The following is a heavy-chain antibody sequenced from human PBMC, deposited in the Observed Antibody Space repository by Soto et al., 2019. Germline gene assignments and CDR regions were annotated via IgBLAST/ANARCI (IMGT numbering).Heavy chain of an antibody. J-gene: IGHJ5*02. CDR3: ARQGGGDGRASLVPFDP. D-gene: IGHD3-10*01. Sequence: ASETLSLTCTLSGGSITTANHWWGWIRQPPGKGLEWIASIYHTGNTYYNPSLKSRLTVSMDTSKTQFSLKLRVVAATDMAVYYCARQGGGDGRASLVPFDPWGQGILVTVSS. CDR2: IYHTGNT. V-gene: IGHV4-39*01. CDR1: GGSITTANHW.